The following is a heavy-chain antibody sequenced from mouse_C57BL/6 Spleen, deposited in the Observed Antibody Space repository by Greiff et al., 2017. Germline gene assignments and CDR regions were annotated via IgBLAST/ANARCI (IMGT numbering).Heavy chain of an antibody. CDR3: ASDYYGGSDAWFAY. D-gene: IGHD1-1*01. J-gene: IGHJ3*01. V-gene: IGHV1-69*01. Sequence: QVQLQQPGAELVMPGASVKLSCKASGYTFTSYWMHWVKQRPGQGLEWIGKIDPSDSYTNYNQKFKGKSTLTVDKSSSTAYMQLSSLTSEDSAVYYCASDYYGGSDAWFAYWGQGTLVTVSA. CDR2: IDPSDSYT. CDR1: GYTFTSYW.